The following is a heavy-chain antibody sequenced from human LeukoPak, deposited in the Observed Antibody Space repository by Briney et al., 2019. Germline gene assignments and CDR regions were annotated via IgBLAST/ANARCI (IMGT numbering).Heavy chain of an antibody. CDR2: IGISSGNT. J-gene: IGHJ4*02. Sequence: PGGSLRLSCTASGFPFSDYSMNWVRQAPGQGLGWISYIGISSGNTKYADSVKGRFTISADNARNSLYLQMNSLRVEDTAVYYCARDHNYAFDNWGQGTLVSVSS. V-gene: IGHV3-48*04. D-gene: IGHD1-1*01. CDR1: GFPFSDYS. CDR3: ARDHNYAFDN.